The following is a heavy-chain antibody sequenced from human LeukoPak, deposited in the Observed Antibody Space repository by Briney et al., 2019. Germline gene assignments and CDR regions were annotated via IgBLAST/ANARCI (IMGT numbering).Heavy chain of an antibody. D-gene: IGHD3-22*01. J-gene: IGHJ4*02. V-gene: IGHV1-69*04. Sequence: ASVKVSCKASGGTFSSYAISWVRQAPGQGLEWMGRIIPILGIANYAQKFQGRVTITADKSTSTAYMELSSLRSEDTAVYYCARDPSPYYYDSSGYFLPDYWGQGTLVTVSS. CDR1: GGTFSSYA. CDR2: IIPILGIA. CDR3: ARDPSPYYYDSSGYFLPDY.